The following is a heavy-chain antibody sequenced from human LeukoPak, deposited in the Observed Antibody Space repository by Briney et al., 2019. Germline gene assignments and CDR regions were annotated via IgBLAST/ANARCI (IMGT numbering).Heavy chain of an antibody. V-gene: IGHV4-39*01. CDR1: GGSISSSSYY. CDR3: ARRVTMVSDWFDP. Sequence: SETLSLTCTVSGGSISSSSYYWSWIRQPPGKGLEWIGSIYYSGSTYYNPSLKSRVTISVDTSKNQFSLKLSSVTAADTAVYYCARRVTMVSDWFDPWGQGTLVTVSS. J-gene: IGHJ5*02. D-gene: IGHD3-10*01. CDR2: IYYSGST.